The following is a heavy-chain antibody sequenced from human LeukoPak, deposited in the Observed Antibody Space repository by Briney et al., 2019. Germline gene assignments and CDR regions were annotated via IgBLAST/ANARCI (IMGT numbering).Heavy chain of an antibody. J-gene: IGHJ4*02. CDR3: AKAYITNRNSPIDY. Sequence: PGGSLRLSRAASGFTVSSYCLSWVRQAPGKGLEWVSAIYSADSTYYADSVKGRFTISRDSSKNTLYLQMNSLRAEDTAVYYCAKAYITNRNSPIDYWGQGTLVTVSS. CDR1: GFTVSSYC. CDR2: IYSADST. D-gene: IGHD1-14*01. V-gene: IGHV3-66*01.